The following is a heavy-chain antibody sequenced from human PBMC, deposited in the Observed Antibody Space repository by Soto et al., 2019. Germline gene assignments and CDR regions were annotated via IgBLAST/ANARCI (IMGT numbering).Heavy chain of an antibody. CDR2: IYYSGST. D-gene: IGHD3-3*01. V-gene: IGHV4-39*01. CDR3: ARHGVGIFGVVIIPNGFDP. J-gene: IGHJ5*02. CDR1: GGSISSSSYY. Sequence: SETLSLTCTVSGGSISSSSYYWGWIRQPPGKGLEWIGSIYYSGSTYYNPSLKSRVTISVDTSKNQFSLKLSSVTAADTAVYYCARHGVGIFGVVIIPNGFDPWGQGTLVTVSS.